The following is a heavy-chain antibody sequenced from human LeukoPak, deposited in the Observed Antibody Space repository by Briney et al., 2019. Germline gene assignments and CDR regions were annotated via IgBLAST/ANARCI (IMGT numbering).Heavy chain of an antibody. J-gene: IGHJ3*02. Sequence: PVRSLRLSCAASGFTFDDYAMHWVQQAPGKGLEWVSGISWNSGSIGYADSVKGRFTISRDNAKKSLYLQMNSLRAEDTALYYCAKDMRVEGMVRGVLDAFDIWGQGTMVTVSS. D-gene: IGHD3-10*01. CDR2: ISWNSGSI. CDR1: GFTFDDYA. CDR3: AKDMRVEGMVRGVLDAFDI. V-gene: IGHV3-9*01.